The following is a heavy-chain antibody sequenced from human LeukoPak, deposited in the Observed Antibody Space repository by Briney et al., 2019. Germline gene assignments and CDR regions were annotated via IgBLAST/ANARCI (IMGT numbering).Heavy chain of an antibody. D-gene: IGHD6-19*01. J-gene: IGHJ5*02. V-gene: IGHV4-39*01. CDR2: IYYSGNT. Sequence: SETLSLTCTVSGGSISNTNYYWGWIRQPPGKGLEWIGNIYYSGNTYYNSSLKSRVTISVDTSKNQFSLKLSSVTAADTAVYSCAKVGGLAVAGTDNWMDPWGQGTLVTVSS. CDR1: GGSISNTNYY. CDR3: AKVGGLAVAGTDNWMDP.